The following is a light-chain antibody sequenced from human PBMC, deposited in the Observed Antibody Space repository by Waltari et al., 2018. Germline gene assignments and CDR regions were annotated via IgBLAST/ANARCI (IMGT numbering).Light chain of an antibody. CDR3: QQYGYSPQT. CDR2: EAS. V-gene: IGKV3-20*01. CDR1: QSVRSNF. Sequence: EIVLTQSPDTLSLSPGERAPPSCRASQSVRSNFLAWYQKKRGQAPRLLIYEASSRATGIPDRFSGSGSGTDFTLTISRLEPEDFAMYYCQQYGYSPQTFGQGTNLE. J-gene: IGKJ2*01.